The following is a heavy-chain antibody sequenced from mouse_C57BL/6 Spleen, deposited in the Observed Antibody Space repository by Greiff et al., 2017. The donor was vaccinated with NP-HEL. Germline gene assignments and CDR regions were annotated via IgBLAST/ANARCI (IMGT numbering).Heavy chain of an antibody. CDR1: GYTFTSYW. CDR3: ARGIYDGYYVGY. D-gene: IGHD2-3*01. J-gene: IGHJ2*01. CDR2: FDPSDSET. Sequence: QVQLQQPGAELVRPGSSVKLSCKASGYTFTSYWMHLVKQRPIQGLEWIGNFDPSDSETHYNQKFKDKATLTVEKSSSTAYIQISSLTSEDSAVYYCARGIYDGYYVGYWGQGTTLTVAS. V-gene: IGHV1-52*01.